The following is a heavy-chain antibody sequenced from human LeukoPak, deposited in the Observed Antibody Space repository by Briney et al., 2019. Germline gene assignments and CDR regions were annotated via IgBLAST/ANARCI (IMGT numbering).Heavy chain of an antibody. V-gene: IGHV3-7*01. CDR1: GFTFSSYW. J-gene: IGHJ6*03. D-gene: IGHD3-22*01. CDR2: IKQDGSEK. CDR3: AREDDSSGYYFPYYYYYYMDV. Sequence: GGSLRLSCAASGFTFSSYWMSWVRQAPGKGLEWVANIKQDGSEKYYVDSVKGRFTISRDNAKNSLYLQMNSLRAEDTAVYYCAREDDSSGYYFPYYYYYYMDVWGKGTTVTVSS.